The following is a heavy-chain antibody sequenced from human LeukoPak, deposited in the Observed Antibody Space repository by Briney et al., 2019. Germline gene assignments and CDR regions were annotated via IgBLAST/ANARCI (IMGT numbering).Heavy chain of an antibody. CDR2: INHSGST. CDR3: ARLNYDILTGGFDP. CDR1: GGSFSGYY. V-gene: IGHV4-34*01. Sequence: SETLSLTCAVYGGSFSGYYWSWIRQPPGKGLEWIGEINHSGSTNYNPSLKSRVTISVDTSKNQFSLKLSSVTAADTAVYYCARLNYDILTGGFDPWGQGTLVTVSS. J-gene: IGHJ5*02. D-gene: IGHD3-9*01.